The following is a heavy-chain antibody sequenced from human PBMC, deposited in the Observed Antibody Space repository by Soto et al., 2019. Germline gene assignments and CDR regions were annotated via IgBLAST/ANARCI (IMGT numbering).Heavy chain of an antibody. CDR2: IYWDDDK. CDR3: AHTISRRGYYYYYYMDV. V-gene: IGHV2-5*08. Sequence: TLSLTCTVSGGSISSYYWSWIRQPPGKALEWLALIYWDDDKRYSPSLKSRLTITKDTSKNQVVLTMTNMDPVDTATYYCAHTISRRGYYYYYYMDVWGKGTTVTVSS. CDR1: GGSISSYYW. J-gene: IGHJ6*03. D-gene: IGHD1-26*01.